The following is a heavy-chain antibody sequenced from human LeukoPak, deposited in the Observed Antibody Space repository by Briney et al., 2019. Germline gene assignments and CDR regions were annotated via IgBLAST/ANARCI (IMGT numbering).Heavy chain of an antibody. CDR3: ARGYYYMDV. CDR1: GFTVSSDY. J-gene: IGHJ6*03. CDR2: IYSGGST. Sequence: GGSLRLSCAASGFTVSSDYMNWVRQAPGKGLEWVSVIYSGGSTYYADSVKGRFTISRDSSENTLYLQMNSLRAADAAVYYCARGYYYMDVWGKGTTVTVSS. V-gene: IGHV3-53*01.